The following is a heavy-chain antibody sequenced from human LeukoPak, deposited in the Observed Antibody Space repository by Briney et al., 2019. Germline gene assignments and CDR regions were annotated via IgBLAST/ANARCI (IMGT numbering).Heavy chain of an antibody. D-gene: IGHD6-19*01. CDR1: GFTFSSNA. V-gene: IGHV3-53*01. CDR3: ARIPYSSGWYRTYYFDY. Sequence: GGSLRLSCAVSGFTFSSNAMSWVRQAPGKGLEWVSVIYSGGSTYYADSVKGRFTISRDNSKNTLYLQMNSLRAEDTAVYYCARIPYSSGWYRTYYFDYWGQGTLVTVSS. J-gene: IGHJ4*02. CDR2: IYSGGST.